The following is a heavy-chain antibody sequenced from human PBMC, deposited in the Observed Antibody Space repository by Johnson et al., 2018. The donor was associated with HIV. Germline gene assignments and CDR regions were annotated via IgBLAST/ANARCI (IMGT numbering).Heavy chain of an antibody. CDR2: IYTGGST. Sequence: VQLVESGGGVVRPGGSLRLSCAASGFTFDDYGMSWVRQAPGKGLEWVSLIYTGGSTFYADSVKGRFTISRDNSKNALYLQMNSLRAEDTAVYYCARVRVGAFDIWGQGTMVTVSS. V-gene: IGHV3-66*02. CDR3: ARVRVGAFDI. D-gene: IGHD1-26*01. CDR1: GFTFDDYG. J-gene: IGHJ3*02.